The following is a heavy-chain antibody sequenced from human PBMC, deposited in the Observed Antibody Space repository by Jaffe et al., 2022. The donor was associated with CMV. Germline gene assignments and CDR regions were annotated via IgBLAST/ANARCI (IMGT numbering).Heavy chain of an antibody. Sequence: QVQLVESGGGVVQPGRSLRLSCAASGFTFSSYGMHWVRQAPGKGLEWVAVISYDGSNKYYADSVKGRFTISRDNSKNTLYLQMNSLRAEDTAVYYCAKEAEVLRFLEWLSSHGMDVWGQGTTVTVSS. CDR1: GFTFSSYG. V-gene: IGHV3-30*18. CDR3: AKEAEVLRFLEWLSSHGMDV. J-gene: IGHJ6*02. D-gene: IGHD3-3*01. CDR2: ISYDGSNK.